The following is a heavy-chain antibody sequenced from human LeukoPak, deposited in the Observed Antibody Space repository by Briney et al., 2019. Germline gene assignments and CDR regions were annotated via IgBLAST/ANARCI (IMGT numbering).Heavy chain of an antibody. D-gene: IGHD6-13*01. CDR3: ARGAYGAAAFYYFDY. Sequence: SETLSLTCTVSGGSISSGGYYWSWIRHHPGKGLEWIGYIYYSGSTYYNPSLKSRVTISVDTSKNQFSLKLSSVTAADTAVYYCARGAYGAAAFYYFDYWGQGTLVTVSS. V-gene: IGHV4-31*03. J-gene: IGHJ4*02. CDR1: GGSISSGGYY. CDR2: IYYSGST.